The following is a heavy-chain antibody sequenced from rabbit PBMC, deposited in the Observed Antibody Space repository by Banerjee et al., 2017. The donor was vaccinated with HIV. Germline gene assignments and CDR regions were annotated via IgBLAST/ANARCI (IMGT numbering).Heavy chain of an antibody. CDR1: GFSFSRNYH. CDR3: ARDLGVGSTYYRNALDP. J-gene: IGHJ2*01. CDR2: IYVGSGGNT. D-gene: IGHD8-1*01. Sequence: QSLEESGGDLVKPGASLTLTCTASGFSFSRNYHMCWVRQAPGKGLEWIACIYVGSGGNTYYADWAKGRFTISKTSSTMVTLQMTSLTAADTATYFCARDLGVGSTYYRNALDPWGPGTLVTVS. V-gene: IGHV1S40*01.